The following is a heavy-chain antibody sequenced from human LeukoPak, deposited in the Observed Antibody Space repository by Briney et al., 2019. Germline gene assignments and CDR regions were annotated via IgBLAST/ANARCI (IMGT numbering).Heavy chain of an antibody. CDR3: AKGVSSSWSNDAFDI. CDR2: ISYDGSNK. CDR1: GFTFSRHD. V-gene: IGHV3-30*18. Sequence: GGSLRLSCVASGFTFSRHDMNWVREAPGKGLEWVAVISYDGSNKYYADSVKGRFTISRDNSKNTLYLQMNSLRTEDTAVYYCAKGVSSSWSNDAFDIWGQGTMVTVSS. J-gene: IGHJ3*02. D-gene: IGHD6-13*01.